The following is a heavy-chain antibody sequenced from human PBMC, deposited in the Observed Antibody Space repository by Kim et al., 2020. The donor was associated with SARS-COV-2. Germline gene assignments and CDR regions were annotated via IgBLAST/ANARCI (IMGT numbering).Heavy chain of an antibody. D-gene: IGHD4-17*01. CDR3: ARSRRMTTVTTNYYYGMDV. CDR1: GGSFSGYY. J-gene: IGHJ6*02. CDR2: INHSGRT. Sequence: SETLSLTCAVYGGSFSGYYWSWIRQPPGKGLEWIGEINHSGRTNYNPSPKSRVTISVDTSKNQFSLKLSSVPAADTAVYYCARSRRMTTVTTNYYYGMDVSGQGTTVTVSS. V-gene: IGHV4-34*01.